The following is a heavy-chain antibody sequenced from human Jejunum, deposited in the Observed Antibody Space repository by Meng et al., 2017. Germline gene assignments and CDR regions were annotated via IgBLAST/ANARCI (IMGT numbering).Heavy chain of an antibody. J-gene: IGHJ3*01. Sequence: SETLSLTCTVSGGSVSSGGYYWSWIRQPAGRGLEWIGRIYTSGSAHYNPSLKSPVTISADTSKNQFSLKLTSVTAADTAVYYCARAKATGSTNDAFDVWGQGTMVTVSS. D-gene: IGHD1-1*01. CDR1: GGSVSSGGYY. CDR2: IYTSGSA. V-gene: IGHV4-61*02. CDR3: ARAKATGSTNDAFDV.